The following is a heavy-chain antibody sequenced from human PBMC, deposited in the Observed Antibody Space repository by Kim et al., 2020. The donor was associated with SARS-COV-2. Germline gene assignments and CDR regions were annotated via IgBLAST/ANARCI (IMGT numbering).Heavy chain of an antibody. CDR3: TTDQRYYGSGSYDY. CDR1: GFTFSNAW. CDR2: IKSKTDGGTS. J-gene: IGHJ4*02. V-gene: IGHV3-15*01. Sequence: GGSLRLSCAASGFTFSNAWMSWVRQTPGKGLEWVARIKSKTDGGTSDYAAPVKGRFTISRDNSKNTLYLQMNSLKTEDTAVYYCTTDQRYYGSGSYDYWGQGTLVTVSS. D-gene: IGHD3-10*01.